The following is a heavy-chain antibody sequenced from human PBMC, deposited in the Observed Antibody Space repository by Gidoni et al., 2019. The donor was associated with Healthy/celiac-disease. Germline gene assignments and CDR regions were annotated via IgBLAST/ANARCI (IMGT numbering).Heavy chain of an antibody. Sequence: SPSFQGHVTISADKSISTAYLQWSSLKASDTAMYYCARRNQEEAAGMIDYWGQGTLVTVSS. J-gene: IGHJ4*02. CDR3: ARRNQEEAAGMIDY. D-gene: IGHD6-13*01. V-gene: IGHV5-10-1*01.